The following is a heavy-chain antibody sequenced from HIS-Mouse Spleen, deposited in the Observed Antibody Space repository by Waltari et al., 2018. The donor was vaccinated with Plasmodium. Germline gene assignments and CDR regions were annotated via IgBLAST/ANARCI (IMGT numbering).Heavy chain of an antibody. CDR2: IKQDGSEK. Sequence: EVQLLESGGGLVQPGGSLRLSCAASGFTLSSYWMSWVGQAPGKGLEWVANIKQDGSEKYYVDSVKGRFTISRDNAKNSLYLQMNSLRAEDTAVYYCASSWYWYFDLWGRGTLVTVSS. D-gene: IGHD6-13*01. V-gene: IGHV3-7*01. CDR3: ASSWYWYFDL. J-gene: IGHJ2*01. CDR1: GFTLSSYW.